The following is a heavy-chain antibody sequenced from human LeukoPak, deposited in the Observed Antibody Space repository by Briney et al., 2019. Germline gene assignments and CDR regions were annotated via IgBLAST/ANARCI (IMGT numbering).Heavy chain of an antibody. CDR3: ARSYDSSGYYYFGY. Sequence: SGPTLVNPTQTLTLTCTFSGFSLSISGVRVSWIRQPLGKALEWLARIDWDDDKFYSTSLKTRLTISKDTSKNQVVLTMTNMDPVDTATYYCARSYDSSGYYYFGYWGQGTLVTVSS. V-gene: IGHV2-70*04. CDR1: GFSLSISGVR. J-gene: IGHJ4*02. D-gene: IGHD3-22*01. CDR2: IDWDDDK.